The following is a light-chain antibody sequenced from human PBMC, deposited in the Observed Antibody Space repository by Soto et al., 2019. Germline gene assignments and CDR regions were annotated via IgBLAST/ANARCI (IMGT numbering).Light chain of an antibody. V-gene: IGLV1-40*01. CDR1: NSNIRAGYD. Sequence: QSVLTQPPSVSGATGQRVTISCTGSNSNIRAGYDVNWYQQLPGLVPKLLIYGSTRRPSGVPERFSGSKSDTSASLAITGLQAEDEAHYYCHSYDSSLTVVLFGGGTQLTVL. J-gene: IGLJ2*01. CDR3: HSYDSSLTVVL. CDR2: GST.